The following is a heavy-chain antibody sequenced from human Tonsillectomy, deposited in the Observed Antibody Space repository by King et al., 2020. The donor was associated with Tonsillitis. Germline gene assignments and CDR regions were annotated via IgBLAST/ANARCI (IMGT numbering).Heavy chain of an antibody. J-gene: IGHJ4*02. CDR1: GFTFTYYA. D-gene: IGHD3-10*02. CDR3: ARVMFGSDY. CDR2: ISDSGGST. Sequence: VQLVESGGGLVQPGGSLRLSCAASGFTFTYYAMSWVRQAPGKGLEWVSTISDSGGSTYYADSVKGRFTISRDNSKNTLFLQMNSLRAEDTAVYYCARVMFGSDYWGQGTLVTVSS. V-gene: IGHV3-23*04.